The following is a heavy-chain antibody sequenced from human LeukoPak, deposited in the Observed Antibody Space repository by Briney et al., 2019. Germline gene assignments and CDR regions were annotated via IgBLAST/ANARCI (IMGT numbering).Heavy chain of an antibody. CDR2: IYYSGST. J-gene: IGHJ4*02. V-gene: IGHV4-59*01. D-gene: IGHD6-19*01. Sequence: SETLSLTCTVSGGSISSYYWSWIRQPPGKGLEWIGYIYYSGSTNYNPSLKSRVTISVDTSKNQFSLKLSSVTAADTAVYYCARGGIAVAGTLGYWGQGTLVTVFS. CDR1: GGSISSYY. CDR3: ARGGIAVAGTLGY.